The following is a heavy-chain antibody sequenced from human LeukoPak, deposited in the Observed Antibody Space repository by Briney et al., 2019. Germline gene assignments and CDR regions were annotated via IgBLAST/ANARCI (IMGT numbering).Heavy chain of an antibody. J-gene: IGHJ4*02. CDR2: IKQDGSEG. D-gene: IGHD1-14*01. Sequence: GGSLRLSCAASGFIFSSFWMSWVRQAPGKGLEWMANIKQDGSEGNYVDSVKGRFTLSRDNTKNSVYLQMNSLRADDTAIYYCARGGTRRPSPFDYWGQGILVTVSS. CDR1: GFIFSSFW. CDR3: ARGGTRRPSPFDY. V-gene: IGHV3-7*03.